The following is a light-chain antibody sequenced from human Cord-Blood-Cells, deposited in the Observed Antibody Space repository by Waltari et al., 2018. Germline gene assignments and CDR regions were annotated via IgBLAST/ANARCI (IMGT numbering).Light chain of an antibody. V-gene: IGKV2-28*01. CDR2: LGS. J-gene: IGKJ1*01. Sequence: DIVMTQSPLSRPVTPGEPASISCRSSQSLLHSNGYNYFDWYLQKPGQSPQLLIYLGSNRASGVPDRFSGSGSGTDFTLKISRVEAEDVGVYYCMQALQTPWTFGQGTKVEIK. CDR3: MQALQTPWT. CDR1: QSLLHSNGYNY.